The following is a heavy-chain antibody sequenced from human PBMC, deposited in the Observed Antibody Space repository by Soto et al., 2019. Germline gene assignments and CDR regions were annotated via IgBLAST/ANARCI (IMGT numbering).Heavy chain of an antibody. V-gene: IGHV1-8*01. CDR3: ARGVTAGVDY. CDR1: GYSFTGLD. CDR2: MEPSSGRT. Sequence: SVKGSCKASGYSFTGLDINWVRQTTVQGLEWMGWMEPSSGRTGYAQKFQGRVTMTRDTSINTAYMELSSLTSDDTAFYYCARGVTAGVDYWGQGTLVTVSS. D-gene: IGHD1-26*01. J-gene: IGHJ4*02.